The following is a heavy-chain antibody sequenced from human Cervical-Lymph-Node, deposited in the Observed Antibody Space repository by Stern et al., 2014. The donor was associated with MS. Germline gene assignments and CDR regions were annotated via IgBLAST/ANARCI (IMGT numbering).Heavy chain of an antibody. CDR3: AREVYYFDY. J-gene: IGHJ4*02. V-gene: IGHV3-33*01. Sequence: VQLVESGGGVVQPGRSLRLSCAASGFTFSSYGMHWVRQAPGKGLEWVAVIWYDGSNKYYADSVKGRFTISRDNSKNTLYLQMNSLRAEDTAVYYCAREVYYFDYWGQGTLFTVSS. D-gene: IGHD5/OR15-5a*01. CDR1: GFTFSSYG. CDR2: IWYDGSNK.